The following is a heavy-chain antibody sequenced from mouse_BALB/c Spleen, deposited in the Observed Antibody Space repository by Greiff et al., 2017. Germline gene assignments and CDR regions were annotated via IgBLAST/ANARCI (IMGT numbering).Heavy chain of an antibody. V-gene: IGHV14-1*02. J-gene: IGHJ3*01. CDR2: IDPENGNT. Sequence: EVQLQQSGAELVRPGALVKLSCKASGFNIKDYYMHWVKQRPEQGLEWIGWIDPENGNTIYDPKFQGKASITADTSSNTAYLQLSSLTSEDTAVYYCARVGYGALFAYWGQGTLVTVSA. CDR1: GFNIKDYY. CDR3: ARVGYGALFAY. D-gene: IGHD1-2*01.